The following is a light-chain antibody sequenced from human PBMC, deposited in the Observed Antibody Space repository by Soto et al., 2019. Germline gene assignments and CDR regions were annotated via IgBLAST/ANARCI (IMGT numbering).Light chain of an antibody. V-gene: IGKV3-15*01. CDR3: QQRSNWPLLT. Sequence: EIVMTPSPAPLSVSPGGKATPSFRASQSVSSNLAWYQQKPGQAPRLLIYGASTRATGIPARFSGSGSGTGFTLTISSLQSEDFAVYYCQQRSNWPLLTFGGGTKVDIK. CDR1: QSVSSN. CDR2: GAS. J-gene: IGKJ4*01.